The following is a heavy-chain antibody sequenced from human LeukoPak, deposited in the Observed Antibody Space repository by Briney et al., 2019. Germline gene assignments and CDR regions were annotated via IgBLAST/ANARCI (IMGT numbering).Heavy chain of an antibody. CDR3: ARASGDYGTLDY. D-gene: IGHD4-17*01. V-gene: IGHV4-59*01. CDR1: GGSISSYY. Sequence: KPSETLSLTCTISGGSISSYYWSWIRQPPGKGLEWIGYIYYSGSTNYNPSLKSRVTISVDTSKNQFSLKLSSVTAADTAVYYCARASGDYGTLDYWGQGTLVTVSS. CDR2: IYYSGST. J-gene: IGHJ4*02.